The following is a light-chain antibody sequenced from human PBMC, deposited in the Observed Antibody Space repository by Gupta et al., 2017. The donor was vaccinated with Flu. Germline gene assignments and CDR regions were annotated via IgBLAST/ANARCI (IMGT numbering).Light chain of an antibody. CDR2: GTI. CDR1: SSNIGAGYD. V-gene: IGLV1-40*01. CDR3: QSHDSSLSGYYV. Sequence: QSVLTQPPSVSGAPGQRVTISCTGSSSNIGAGYDVHWYQQLPGTAPKLLIYGTINRPSGVPDRFSGSKSGISASLAITGLQAEDEADYYCQSHDSSLSGYYVFGTGTKVTVL. J-gene: IGLJ1*01.